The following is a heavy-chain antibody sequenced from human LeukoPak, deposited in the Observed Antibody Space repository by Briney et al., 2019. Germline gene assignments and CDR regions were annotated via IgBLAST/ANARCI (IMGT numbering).Heavy chain of an antibody. D-gene: IGHD1-26*01. J-gene: IGHJ4*02. V-gene: IGHV1-2*06. CDR3: ATTSGYFYY. CDR1: GYTFTGYY. CDR2: INPSSGDT. Sequence: ASVKVSCKASGYTFTGYYMHWVRQAPGQGLEWMGRINPSSGDTNYAQNFQGRVTMTRDTSISTAYMELSRLRSDDTAVYYCATTSGYFYYWGQGTLVTVSS.